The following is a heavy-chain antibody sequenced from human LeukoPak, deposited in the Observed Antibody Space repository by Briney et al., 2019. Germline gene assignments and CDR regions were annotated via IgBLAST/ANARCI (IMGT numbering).Heavy chain of an antibody. J-gene: IGHJ4*02. CDR2: ISSSSSYI. V-gene: IGHV3-21*01. CDR1: GFTFSSYD. Sequence: PGGSLRLSCAASGFTFSSYDMTWVRQAPGRGLEWVSCISSSSSYIYYADSVKGRFTISRDNAKNSLYLQMNSLRAEDTAVYYCATSPVYSYGHPYYFDYWGQGTLVTVSS. D-gene: IGHD5-18*01. CDR3: ATSPVYSYGHPYYFDY.